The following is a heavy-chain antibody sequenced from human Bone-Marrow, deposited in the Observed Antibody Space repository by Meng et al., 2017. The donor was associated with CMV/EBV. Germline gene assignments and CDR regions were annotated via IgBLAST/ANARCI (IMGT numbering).Heavy chain of an antibody. CDR3: AKDPLYIVVVPAGAFDY. Sequence: LAFGSYGMHWVRQAPGKGLEWVAVISYDGSNKYYADSVKGRFTISRDNSKNTLYLQMNSLRAEDTAVYYCAKDPLYIVVVPAGAFDYWGQG. D-gene: IGHD2-2*01. CDR2: ISYDGSNK. V-gene: IGHV3-30*18. CDR1: LAFGSYG. J-gene: IGHJ4*02.